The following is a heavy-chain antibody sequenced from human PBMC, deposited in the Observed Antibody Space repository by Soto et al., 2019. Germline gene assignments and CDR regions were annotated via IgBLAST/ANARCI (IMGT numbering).Heavy chain of an antibody. CDR3: ATYYYDNNIPQDC. CDR2: INPSGGSA. D-gene: IGHD3-22*01. CDR1: GYTFTSCY. J-gene: IGHJ4*02. Sequence: ASVKVSCKASGYTFTSCYMHWVRQAPGQGLEWMGIINPSGGSASYAQKFQGRVTITRDTSASTVYMELSSLRSEDTGVYYCATYYYDNNIPQDCWGQGTLVTVSS. V-gene: IGHV1-46*03.